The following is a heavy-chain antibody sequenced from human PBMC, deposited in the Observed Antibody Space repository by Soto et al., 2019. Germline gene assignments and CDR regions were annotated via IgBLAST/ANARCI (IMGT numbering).Heavy chain of an antibody. D-gene: IGHD3-22*01. V-gene: IGHV4-59*01. CDR1: GGSISSYY. J-gene: IGHJ3*02. CDR2: IYYSGST. Sequence: PSETLSLTCSVSGGSISSYYWSWIRQPPGKGLEWIAYIYYSGSTSYNPSIKSRVSISLDTSKNQFSLKLSSVTAAATAVYYFARTYDGSGPNSGGYGFDIWGQGTMVTVSS. CDR3: ARTYDGSGPNSGGYGFDI.